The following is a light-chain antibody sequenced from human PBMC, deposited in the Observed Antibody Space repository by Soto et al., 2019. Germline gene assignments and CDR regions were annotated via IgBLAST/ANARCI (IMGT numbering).Light chain of an antibody. V-gene: IGKV1-5*03. CDR2: KAS. CDR1: QSINNW. CDR3: QQYETFSGT. Sequence: DIEMTQSPSTLSASGVDIVTITCRASQSINNWLAWYQQKPGKAPKLLIYKASNLESGVPSRFSGSGSGTKFTLTISSLQPDDFATYYCQQYETFSGTFGPGTKVDIK. J-gene: IGKJ1*01.